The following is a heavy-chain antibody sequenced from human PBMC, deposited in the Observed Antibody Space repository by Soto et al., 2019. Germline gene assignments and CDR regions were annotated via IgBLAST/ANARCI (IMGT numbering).Heavy chain of an antibody. CDR3: AKGAYGSGSYDS. CDR2: ITCSGDYT. D-gene: IGHD3-10*01. J-gene: IGHJ4*02. CDR1: GFPFSHYA. V-gene: IGHV3-23*01. Sequence: PGGPLRPSCVASGFPFSHYAMTWVRQAPGKGLGWVSSITCSGDYTSSTDSVQGRFTITRDNAKNTLYLQISSLRAEDTAVYYCAKGAYGSGSYDSWGQGTLVTVSA.